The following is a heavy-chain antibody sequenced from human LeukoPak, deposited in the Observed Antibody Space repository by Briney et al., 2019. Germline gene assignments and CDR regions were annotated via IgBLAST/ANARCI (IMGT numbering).Heavy chain of an antibody. J-gene: IGHJ4*02. D-gene: IGHD3-10*01. CDR1: GFAFSSYW. CDR2: IWYDGSNK. V-gene: IGHV3-33*08. Sequence: PGGSLRLSCAASGFAFSSYWMDWVRQAPGKGLEWVAVIWYDGSNKYYADSVKGRFTISRDNSKNTLYLQMNSLRAEDTAVYYCATFGSFDYWGQGTLVTVSS. CDR3: ATFGSFDY.